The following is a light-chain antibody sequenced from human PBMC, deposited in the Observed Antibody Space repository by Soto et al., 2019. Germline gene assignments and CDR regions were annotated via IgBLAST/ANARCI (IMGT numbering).Light chain of an antibody. CDR3: QAYDYSLTASV. J-gene: IGLJ3*02. Sequence: QSALTQPASVSGSPGQSITISCTGSSSDVGGYNYVSWYQHHPGKAPKLIIYEVSKRPSGVPDRFSGSKSGNTASLTVSGLQAQDEAVYYCQAYDYSLTASVFGGGTKVTVL. CDR1: SSDVGGYNY. V-gene: IGLV2-8*01. CDR2: EVS.